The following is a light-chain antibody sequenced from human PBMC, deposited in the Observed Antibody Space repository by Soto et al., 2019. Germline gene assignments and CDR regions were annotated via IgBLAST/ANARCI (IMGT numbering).Light chain of an antibody. CDR3: QQTDSFPLS. CDR1: QGIRNW. CDR2: AAS. Sequence: DIQMTQSPSSVPASVGDRVTITCQASQGIRNWLAWYQQTPGKAPELLIFAASSMQSGVPSRFSGRGSGTEFTLTIDSLQPEDFATYYCQQTDSFPLSFGGGTKVDIK. V-gene: IGKV1D-12*01. J-gene: IGKJ4*01.